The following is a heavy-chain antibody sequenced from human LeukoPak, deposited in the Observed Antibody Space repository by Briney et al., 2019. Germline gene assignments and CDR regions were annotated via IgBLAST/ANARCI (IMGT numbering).Heavy chain of an antibody. Sequence: GSLRLSCAASGFTVSSNYMSWVRQAPGKGLEWVSVIYSGGSTYYADSVKGRFTISRDNAKNSLYLQMNSLRAEDTAVYYCARDFSSRIAGYWGQGTLVTVSS. CDR3: ARDFSSRIAGY. CDR1: GFTVSSNY. CDR2: IYSGGST. J-gene: IGHJ4*02. V-gene: IGHV3-53*01. D-gene: IGHD1-26*01.